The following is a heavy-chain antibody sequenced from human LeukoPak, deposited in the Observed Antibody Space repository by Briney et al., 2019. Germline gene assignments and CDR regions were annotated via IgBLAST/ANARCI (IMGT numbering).Heavy chain of an antibody. D-gene: IGHD3-3*01. Sequence: ASVKVSCTASGDTFTAHYIHWVRQAPGQGLEWMGWINPNSGGTNYAHKFHGRVTMSRDTSISTAYMELNRLRSDDTAVYYCARGFTIFGVVFIVDRIYYFDYWGQGTLVTVSS. V-gene: IGHV1-2*02. CDR3: ARGFTIFGVVFIVDRIYYFDY. CDR1: GDTFTAHY. CDR2: INPNSGGT. J-gene: IGHJ4*02.